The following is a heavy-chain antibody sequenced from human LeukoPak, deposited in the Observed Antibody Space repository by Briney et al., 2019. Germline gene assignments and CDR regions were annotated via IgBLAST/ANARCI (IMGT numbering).Heavy chain of an antibody. Sequence: SETLSLTCAASGYSISSGYYWGWIRQPPGKGLEWIGSIYHSGSTYYNPSLKSRVTISVDTSKNQFSLKLSSVTAADTAVYYCARRSGWYVSPDAFDIWGQGTMVTVSS. CDR1: GYSISSGYY. CDR3: ARRSGWYVSPDAFDI. J-gene: IGHJ3*02. D-gene: IGHD6-19*01. CDR2: IYHSGST. V-gene: IGHV4-38-2*01.